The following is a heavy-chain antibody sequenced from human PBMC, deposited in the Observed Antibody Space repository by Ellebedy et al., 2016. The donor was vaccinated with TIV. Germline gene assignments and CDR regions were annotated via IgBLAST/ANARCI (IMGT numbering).Heavy chain of an antibody. CDR3: AKDQIGATSRDPFYGMDV. V-gene: IGHV3-43*02. CDR2: ITRDGTST. D-gene: IGHD1-26*01. Sequence: GESLKISCAASGFTFAYFAMHWVRQVPGKGLEWVSVITRDGTSTYYADSVKGRFPISRDNGKNSLYLQMNSLRSEDTAFYYCAKDQIGATSRDPFYGMDVWGPGTTVTVSS. J-gene: IGHJ6*02. CDR1: GFTFAYFA.